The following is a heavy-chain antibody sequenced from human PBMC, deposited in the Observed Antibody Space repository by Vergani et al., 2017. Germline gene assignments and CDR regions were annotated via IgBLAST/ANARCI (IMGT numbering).Heavy chain of an antibody. J-gene: IGHJ5*02. CDR1: GFTFNQYG. CDR3: VRDFRLLYSRFDP. Sequence: QVQLVESGGGVVQPGRSLRLSCAASGFTFNQYGMHWVRQAPGKGLEWVAVTWYDGNNKQYADSVKGRFTISRDNSKSTMYLQMNSLRDEDAGVYYCVRDFRLLYSRFDPWGQGTLVTVSS. D-gene: IGHD5-12*01. CDR2: TWYDGNNK. V-gene: IGHV3-33*01.